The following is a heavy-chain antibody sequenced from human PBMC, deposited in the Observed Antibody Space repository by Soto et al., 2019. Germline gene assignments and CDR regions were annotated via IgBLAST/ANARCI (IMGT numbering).Heavy chain of an antibody. D-gene: IGHD5-12*01. Sequence: QVQLQQWGAGLLKPSETLSLTCAVYGGSFSGYYWSWIRQPPGKGLEWIGEINHSGSTNYNPSLKSRVTISVDTSKNQFSLKLSSVTAADTAVYYCARVALAWLRLRSEDYYYGMDVWGQGTTVTVSS. J-gene: IGHJ6*02. CDR2: INHSGST. V-gene: IGHV4-34*01. CDR3: ARVALAWLRLRSEDYYYGMDV. CDR1: GGSFSGYY.